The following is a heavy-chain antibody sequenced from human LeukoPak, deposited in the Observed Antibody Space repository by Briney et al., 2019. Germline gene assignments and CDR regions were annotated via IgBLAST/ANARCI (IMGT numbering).Heavy chain of an antibody. Sequence: SETLSLTSAVYGGSFSGYYWSWIRQPPGKGLEWIGEINHSGSTNYNPSLKSRVTISVDTSKNQFSLKLSSVTAADTAVYYCARGRRSTGLDYWGQGTLVTVSS. V-gene: IGHV4-34*01. CDR2: INHSGST. CDR3: ARGRRSTGLDY. CDR1: GGSFSGYY. J-gene: IGHJ4*02. D-gene: IGHD4-17*01.